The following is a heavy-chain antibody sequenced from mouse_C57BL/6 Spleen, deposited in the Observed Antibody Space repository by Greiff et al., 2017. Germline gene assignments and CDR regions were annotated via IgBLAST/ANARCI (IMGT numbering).Heavy chain of an antibody. CDR1: GFTFSNYW. J-gene: IGHJ2*01. V-gene: IGHV6-3*01. D-gene: IGHD4-1*01. Sequence: EVKVEESGGGLVQPGGSMKLSCVASGFTFSNYWMNWVRQSPEKGLEWVAQIRLKSDNYATHYAESVKGRFTISRDDSKSSVYLQMNNLRAEDTGIYYCTNWSGGYWGQGTTLTVSS. CDR3: TNWSGGY. CDR2: IRLKSDNYAT.